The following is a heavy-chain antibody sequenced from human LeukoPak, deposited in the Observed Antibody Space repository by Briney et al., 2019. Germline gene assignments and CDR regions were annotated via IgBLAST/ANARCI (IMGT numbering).Heavy chain of an antibody. Sequence: SGGSLRLSCAASGFTFSSYAMSWVRQAPGKGLEWVSAISGSGGSTYYADSVKGRFTISRDNSKNTLYLQMNSLRSDDTAVYYCARYVRARTYYYGMDVWGKGTTVTVSS. V-gene: IGHV3-23*01. D-gene: IGHD3-16*01. CDR3: ARYVRARTYYYGMDV. J-gene: IGHJ6*04. CDR1: GFTFSSYA. CDR2: ISGSGGST.